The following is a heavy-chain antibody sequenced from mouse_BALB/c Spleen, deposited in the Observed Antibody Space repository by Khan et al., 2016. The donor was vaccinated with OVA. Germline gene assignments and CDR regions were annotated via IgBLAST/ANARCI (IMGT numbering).Heavy chain of an antibody. V-gene: IGHV3-2*02. Sequence: EVQLQESGPGLVKPSQSLSLTCTVTGYSITSGYGWNWIRPFPGNKLECMGYISYSGSTNYNPSLKSRISITRDTSKNQFFLQLNSVTTEDTATYYCARTARIKYWGQGTTLTVSS. CDR3: ARTARIKY. D-gene: IGHD1-2*01. CDR2: ISYSGST. CDR1: GYSITSGYG. J-gene: IGHJ2*01.